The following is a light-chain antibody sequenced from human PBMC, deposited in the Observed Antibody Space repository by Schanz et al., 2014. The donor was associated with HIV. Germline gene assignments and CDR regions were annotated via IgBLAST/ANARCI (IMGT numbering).Light chain of an antibody. CDR3: QQYNNYPLS. J-gene: IGKJ4*01. CDR2: AAS. V-gene: IGKV1-39*01. Sequence: DIPMTQSPSSLSASVGDRVTITCQASPSISSYLNWYQQKPGKAPKVLIYAASSLQSGVPSRFSGSGSGTDFTLTISSLQPDDVATYYCQQYNNYPLSFGGGTKVEIK. CDR1: PSISSY.